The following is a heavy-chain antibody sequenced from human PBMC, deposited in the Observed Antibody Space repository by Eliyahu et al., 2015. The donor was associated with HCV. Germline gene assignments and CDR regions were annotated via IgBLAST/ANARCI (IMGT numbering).Heavy chain of an antibody. CDR1: GFTLSNSA. D-gene: IGHD2-15*01. V-gene: IGHV3-30*02. CDR2: IRFDGGKK. J-gene: IGHJ2*01. CDR3: AKGAGPYSYFDV. Sequence: QLVESGGGVVQPGGSLTLSCVASGFTLSNSAFHWVRQAPGKGLEWVAFIRFDGGKKSYRDSVQGRFTISRETSKNSLYLHMNSLRPEDTAVYYCAKGAGPYSYFDVWGRGTSVTVSS.